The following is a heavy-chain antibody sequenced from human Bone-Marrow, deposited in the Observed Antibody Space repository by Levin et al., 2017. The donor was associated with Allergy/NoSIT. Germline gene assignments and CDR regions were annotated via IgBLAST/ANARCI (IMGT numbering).Heavy chain of an antibody. CDR2: IYYSGST. Sequence: KASETLSLTCTVSGVPMSRGDYYWTWIRQPPGKGLEWLGYIYYSGSTFYNPSLKSRISISIDMPKNQFSLTLSSVTAADTAVYYCAREADRAVPIAVDVSWGQGTLVTVSS. D-gene: IGHD2-21*01. J-gene: IGHJ4*02. CDR3: AREADRAVPIAVDVS. CDR1: GVPMSRGDYY. V-gene: IGHV4-30-4*01.